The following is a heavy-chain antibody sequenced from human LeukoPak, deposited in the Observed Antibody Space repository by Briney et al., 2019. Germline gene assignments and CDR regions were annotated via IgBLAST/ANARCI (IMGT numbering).Heavy chain of an antibody. CDR2: ISYSGST. CDR1: GASMKTYY. CDR3: ARVRGAGDMWIDP. Sequence: TSETLSLPYSLSGASMKTYYRLWLHQPPPKGLHFIGYISYSGSTYYNPFLKSRVTISVDTSKNQFSLTLSSVTAADTAVYYCARVRGAGDMWIDPWGQGTLVTVSS. V-gene: IGHV4-59*06. D-gene: IGHD2-21*01. J-gene: IGHJ5*02.